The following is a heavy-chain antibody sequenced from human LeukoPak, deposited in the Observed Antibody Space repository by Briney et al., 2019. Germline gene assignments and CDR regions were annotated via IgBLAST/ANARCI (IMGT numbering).Heavy chain of an antibody. CDR3: ARSLTYYHDSSGYAEQTFDY. D-gene: IGHD3-22*01. CDR2: INWNGGST. J-gene: IGHJ4*02. CDR1: GFTFDDYG. Sequence: GGSLRLSCAASGFTFDDYGMSWVRQAPGKGLEWVSGINWNGGSTGYADSVKGRFTISRDNAKNSLYLQMNSLRAEDLAFYYCARSLTYYHDSSGYAEQTFDYWGQGTLVTVSS. V-gene: IGHV3-20*04.